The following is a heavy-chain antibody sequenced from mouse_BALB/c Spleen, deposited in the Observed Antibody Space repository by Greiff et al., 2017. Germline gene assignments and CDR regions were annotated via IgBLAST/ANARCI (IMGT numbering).Heavy chain of an antibody. J-gene: IGHJ3*01. D-gene: IGHD2-4*01. CDR3: TREFYDYDPWFAY. CDR2: ISSGGSYT. V-gene: IGHV5-6-4*01. CDR1: GFTFSSYT. Sequence: EVKVVESGGGLVKPGGSLKLSCAASGFTFSSYTMSWVRQTPEKRLEWVATISSGGSYTYYPDSVKGRFTISRDNAKNTLYLQMSSLKSEDTAMYYCTREFYDYDPWFAYWGQGTLVTVSA.